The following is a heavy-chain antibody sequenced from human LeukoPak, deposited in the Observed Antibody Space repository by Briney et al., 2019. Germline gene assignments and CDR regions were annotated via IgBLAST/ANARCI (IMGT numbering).Heavy chain of an antibody. Sequence: PSETLSLTCAVYGRSFSGYYWSWVRQPPGKGLEWIGEINHSGSTNYNPSLKSRVTISVDTSKNQFSLKLSSVTAADTAVYYCARTIFGVGGTDPWGQGTLVTVSS. CDR3: ARTIFGVGGTDP. J-gene: IGHJ5*02. CDR2: INHSGST. V-gene: IGHV4-34*01. D-gene: IGHD3-3*01. CDR1: GRSFSGYY.